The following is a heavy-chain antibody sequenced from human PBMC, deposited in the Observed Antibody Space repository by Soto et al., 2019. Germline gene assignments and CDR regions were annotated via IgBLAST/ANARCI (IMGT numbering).Heavy chain of an antibody. J-gene: IGHJ6*02. V-gene: IGHV3-9*01. CDR2: ISWNSGSI. D-gene: IGHD6-19*01. CDR3: AKSIAVAGTDFSTSYYYYGMDV. CDR1: GFTFDDYA. Sequence: EVQLVESGGGLVQPGRSLRLSCAASGFTFDDYAMHWVRQAPGKGLEWVSGISWNSGSIGYADSVKGRFTISRDNAKNSLYLQMNSLRAEDTALYYCAKSIAVAGTDFSTSYYYYGMDVWGQGTTVTVSS.